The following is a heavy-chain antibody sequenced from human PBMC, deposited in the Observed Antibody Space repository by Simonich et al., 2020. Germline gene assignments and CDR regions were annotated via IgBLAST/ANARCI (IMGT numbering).Heavy chain of an antibody. V-gene: IGHV1-2*02. CDR2: INPDTGRT. Sequence: QVQLVQSGAEVKKPGASVKVSCKASGYTFTGYYMHWVRQAPGQGLEWMGSINPDTGRTNYAKKFQGRVTMTRDTCISTAYMELSRLRSDDTAVYYCARWPSIPASYGSGSYFDYWGQGTLVTVSS. CDR1: GYTFTGYY. D-gene: IGHD3-10*01. CDR3: ARWPSIPASYGSGSYFDY. J-gene: IGHJ4*02.